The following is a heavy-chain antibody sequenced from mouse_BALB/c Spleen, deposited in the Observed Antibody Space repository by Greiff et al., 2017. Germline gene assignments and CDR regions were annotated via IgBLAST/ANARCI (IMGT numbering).Heavy chain of an antibody. CDR1: GYTFTSYW. D-gene: IGHD2-4*01. Sequence: QVQLQQPGAELVRPGASVKLSCKASGYTFTSYWINWVKQRPGQGLEWIGNIYPSDSYTNYNQKFKDKAILTVDKSSSTAYMQLSSPTSDDSAVYYCTMNPMITTGAWFAYWGQGTLVTVSA. V-gene: IGHV1-69*02. CDR3: TMNPMITTGAWFAY. J-gene: IGHJ3*01. CDR2: IYPSDSYT.